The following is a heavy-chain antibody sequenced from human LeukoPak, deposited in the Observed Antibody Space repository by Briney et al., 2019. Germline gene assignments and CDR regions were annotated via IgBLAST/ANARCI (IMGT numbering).Heavy chain of an antibody. J-gene: IGHJ4*02. CDR2: IKIKREDSIE. V-gene: IGHV3-15*01. CDR1: GFSFTNAW. D-gene: IGHD3-10*01. Sequence: GPSLRLSCAAYGFSFTNAWMGCARQPPGGGREWVGCIKIKREDSIEDHAAPVKGRFTISRDQSKNTLYLQMNRLKTEDTAVYYCSTVGKSGSSNYWGQGTLVTVSS. CDR3: STVGKSGSSNY.